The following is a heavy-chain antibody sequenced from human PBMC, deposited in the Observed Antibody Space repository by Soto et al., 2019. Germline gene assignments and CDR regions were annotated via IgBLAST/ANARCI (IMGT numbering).Heavy chain of an antibody. CDR2: ISWDGGST. D-gene: IGHD3-16*01. CDR1: GFTFDDYA. J-gene: IGHJ5*02. CDR3: AKDTSSSGEYNWFDP. V-gene: IGHV3-43D*04. Sequence: GGSLRLSCAASGFTFDDYAMHWVRQAPGKGLEWVSLISWDGGSTYYADSVKGRFTISRDNSKNSLYLQMNSLRAEDTALYYCAKDTSSSGEYNWFDPWGQGTLVTVS.